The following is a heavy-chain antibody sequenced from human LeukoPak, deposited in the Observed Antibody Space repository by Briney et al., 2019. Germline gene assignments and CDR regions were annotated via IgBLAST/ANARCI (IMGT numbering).Heavy chain of an antibody. V-gene: IGHV1-69*05. CDR3: ARGYYDILTGYVE. D-gene: IGHD3-9*01. J-gene: IGHJ4*02. CDR2: IIPIFGTA. Sequence: SVKVSCKASGGTFSSYAISWVRQAPGQGLEWMGGIIPIFGTANYAQKFQGRVTITMDESTSTAYMELSSLRSEDTAVYYCARGYYDILTGYVEWGQGTLVTVSS. CDR1: GGTFSSYA.